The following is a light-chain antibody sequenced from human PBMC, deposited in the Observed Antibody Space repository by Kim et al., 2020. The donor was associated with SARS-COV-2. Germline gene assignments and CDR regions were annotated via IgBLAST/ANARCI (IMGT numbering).Light chain of an antibody. V-gene: IGKV1-39*01. Sequence: DIQMTQFPSSLSASVGDTVTITCRASQTISTHENWYRQRPGKAPQLLIYDASNLQGGVPSKFRGSGSGTDFSLIISGLQPEDFATYYCQQAYSAPYTFGQGTKLEI. J-gene: IGKJ2*01. CDR2: DAS. CDR3: QQAYSAPYT. CDR1: QTISTH.